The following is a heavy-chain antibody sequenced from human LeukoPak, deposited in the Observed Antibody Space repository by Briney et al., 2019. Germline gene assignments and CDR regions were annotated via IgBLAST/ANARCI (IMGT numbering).Heavy chain of an antibody. CDR3: ASSRYCSGGSCYSALNYYYMDV. V-gene: IGHV3-7*01. D-gene: IGHD2-15*01. CDR2: IKQDGSEK. Sequence: GGSLRLSCAASGFTFSSYWMNWVRQAPGKGLEWVANIKQDGSEKYYVDSVKGRFTISRDNAKNSLYLQMNSLRAEDTAVYYCASSRYCSGGSCYSALNYYYMDVWGKGTTVTVSS. CDR1: GFTFSSYW. J-gene: IGHJ6*03.